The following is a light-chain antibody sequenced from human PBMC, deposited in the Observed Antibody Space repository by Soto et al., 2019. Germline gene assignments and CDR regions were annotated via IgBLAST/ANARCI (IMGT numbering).Light chain of an antibody. CDR1: SSDVGGYNY. J-gene: IGLJ1*01. CDR3: SSYTSSRTYV. V-gene: IGLV2-14*01. CDR2: EVS. Sequence: QSVLTQPASVSGSPGQSITISCTGTSSDVGGYNYVSWYQQHPGKAPKLMIYEVSNRPSGVSNRFSGSKSGNTAALTISGLQAEDEADYYCSSYTSSRTYVFGTGTKAT.